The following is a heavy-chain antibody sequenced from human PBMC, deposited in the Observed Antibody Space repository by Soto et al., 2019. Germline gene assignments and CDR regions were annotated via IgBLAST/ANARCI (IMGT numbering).Heavy chain of an antibody. CDR3: VKQESDWNDRFDY. Sequence: QVQLVESGGGVVQPGRSLRLSCVASGFSFSSYGRHWVRQAPGKGLEWVAMISYDGTDEYYADSVKGRFTISRDNSKNAVYLQMNSLRPEDTAVYYCVKQESDWNDRFDYWGQGTLVTVSS. J-gene: IGHJ4*02. CDR2: ISYDGTDE. CDR1: GFSFSSYG. D-gene: IGHD1-1*01. V-gene: IGHV3-30*18.